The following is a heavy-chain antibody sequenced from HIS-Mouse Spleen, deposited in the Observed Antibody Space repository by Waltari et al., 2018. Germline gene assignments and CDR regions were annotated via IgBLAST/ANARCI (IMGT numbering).Heavy chain of an antibody. V-gene: IGHV5-51*01. CDR1: GYSFTSYW. J-gene: IGHJ5*02. Sequence: EVQLVQSGAEVKKPGESLKISCKGSGYSFTSYWIGWVRQMPGKGLEWMGIILPGDADTRSSPAVPGQVTISADKSISTAYLQWSSLKASDTAMYYCARHVWAVAGLNNWFDPWGQGTLVTVSS. CDR2: ILPGDADT. D-gene: IGHD6-19*01. CDR3: ARHVWAVAGLNNWFDP.